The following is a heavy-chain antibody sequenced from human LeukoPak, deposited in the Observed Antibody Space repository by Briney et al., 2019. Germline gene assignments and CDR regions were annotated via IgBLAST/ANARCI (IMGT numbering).Heavy chain of an antibody. J-gene: IGHJ3*02. Sequence: AESLKISCEGSGYSITGYWSSWVGHVSGRGLEGMGITNPADSDTRYSPSFQGLVTSSADKSINTAYLQWSSLKASDSASYYGARRPVLTGPRGAFDIWGEGPKVAVFS. CDR2: TNPADSDT. V-gene: IGHV5-51*01. CDR3: ARRPVLTGPRGAFDI. CDR1: GYSITGYW.